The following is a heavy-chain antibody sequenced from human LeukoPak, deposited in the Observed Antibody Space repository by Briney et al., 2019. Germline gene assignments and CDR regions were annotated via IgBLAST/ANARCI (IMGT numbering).Heavy chain of an antibody. CDR2: IIPIFGTA. J-gene: IGHJ4*02. CDR1: GGTFSSYA. Sequence: EASVKVSCKASGGTFSSYAISWVRQAPGQGLEWMGGIIPIFGTANYAQKFQGRVTITTDESTSTAYMELSSLRSEDTAVYYCARACGGDCYGGFDYWGQGTLVTVSS. D-gene: IGHD2-21*02. CDR3: ARACGGDCYGGFDY. V-gene: IGHV1-69*05.